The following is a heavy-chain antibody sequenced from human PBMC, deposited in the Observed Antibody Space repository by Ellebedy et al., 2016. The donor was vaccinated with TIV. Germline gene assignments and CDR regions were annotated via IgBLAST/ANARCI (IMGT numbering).Heavy chain of an antibody. Sequence: AASVKVSCKASGYTFTSYYMHWVRQAPGQGLEWMGIINPSGGSTSYAQKLQGRVTMTRDTSTSTVYMELSSLRSEDTAVYYCARGIGSGPLRARFDPWGQGTLVTVSS. V-gene: IGHV1-46*04. CDR2: INPSGGST. J-gene: IGHJ5*02. D-gene: IGHD3-10*01. CDR3: ARGIGSGPLRARFDP. CDR1: GYTFTSYY.